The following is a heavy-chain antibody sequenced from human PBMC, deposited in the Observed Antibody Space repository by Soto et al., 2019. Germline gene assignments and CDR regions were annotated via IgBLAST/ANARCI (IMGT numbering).Heavy chain of an antibody. CDR1: GFTFSSYA. D-gene: IGHD6-13*01. CDR3: AKVRTDPGWAHIAAAGLFDY. CDR2: ISGSGGST. J-gene: IGHJ4*02. V-gene: IGHV3-23*01. Sequence: GSLRLSCAASGFTFSSYAMSWVRQAPGKGLEWVSAISGSGGSTYYADSVKGRFTISRDNSKNTLYLQMNSLRAEDTAVYYCAKVRTDPGWAHIAAAGLFDYWGQGTLVTVSS.